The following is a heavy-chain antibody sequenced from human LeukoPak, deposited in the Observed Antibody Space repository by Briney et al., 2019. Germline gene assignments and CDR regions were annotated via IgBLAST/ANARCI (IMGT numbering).Heavy chain of an antibody. Sequence: SETLSLTCTVSGGSISSYYWSWIRQPPGKGLEWIGCIYYSGSTNYNPSLKSRVTISVDTSKNQFSLKLSSVTAADTAVYYCARVGGPYSGDYYYMDVWGKGTTVTVSS. CDR1: GGSISSYY. D-gene: IGHD2-15*01. CDR3: ARVGGPYSGDYYYMDV. J-gene: IGHJ6*03. CDR2: IYYSGST. V-gene: IGHV4-59*01.